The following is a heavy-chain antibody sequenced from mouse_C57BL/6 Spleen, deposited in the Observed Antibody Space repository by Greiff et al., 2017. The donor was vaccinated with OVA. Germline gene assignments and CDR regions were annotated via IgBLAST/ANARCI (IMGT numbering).Heavy chain of an antibody. V-gene: IGHV1-50*01. CDR2: IDPSDSYT. D-gene: IGHD1-1*01. J-gene: IGHJ1*03. Sequence: VQLQQPGAELVKPGASVKLSCKASGYTFTSYWMQWVKQRPGQGLEWIGEIDPSDSYTNYNQKFKGKATLTVDTSSSTAYMQLSSLTSEDSAVYYCATLAHYYGSSYGYFDVWGTGTTVTVSS. CDR3: ATLAHYYGSSYGYFDV. CDR1: GYTFTSYW.